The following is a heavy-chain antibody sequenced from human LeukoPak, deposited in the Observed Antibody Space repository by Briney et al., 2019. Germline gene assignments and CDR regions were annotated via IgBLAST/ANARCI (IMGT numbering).Heavy chain of an antibody. V-gene: IGHV4-39*02. J-gene: IGHJ3*02. CDR3: ARDSPVLLERRGAFYI. Sequence: SETLSLTCTVSGGSISSSSYYSGWIRQPPGKGLEWIGSIYYSGSTYYNPSLKSRVTISVDTSKNQFSLKLSSVTAADTAVYYCARDSPVLLERRGAFYIWGQGTMVTVSS. CDR1: GGSISSSSYY. CDR2: IYYSGST. D-gene: IGHD1-1*01.